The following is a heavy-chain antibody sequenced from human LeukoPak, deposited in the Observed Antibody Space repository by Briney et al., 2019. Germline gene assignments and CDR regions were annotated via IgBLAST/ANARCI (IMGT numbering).Heavy chain of an antibody. D-gene: IGHD2/OR15-2a*01. CDR1: GFTFSSYW. Sequence: GGSLRLSCAASGFTFSSYWIHWVRQAPGKGLVWLSHINSDGSSTRYAGSVKGRFTISRDNAKNTRYLQMNSLRVEDTAVYYCARVYGPKTNYYYSGMDVWGQGTTVTVSS. CDR3: ARVYGPKTNYYYSGMDV. CDR2: INSDGSST. J-gene: IGHJ6*02. V-gene: IGHV3-74*01.